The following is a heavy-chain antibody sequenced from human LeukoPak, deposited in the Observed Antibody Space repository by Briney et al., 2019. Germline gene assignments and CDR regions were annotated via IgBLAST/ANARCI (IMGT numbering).Heavy chain of an antibody. CDR2: INHSGST. CDR1: GGSFSGYY. CDR3: ARAALYYFDY. J-gene: IGHJ4*02. Sequence: SETLSLTCAVYGGSFSGYYWSWIRQPPGKGLEWIGEINHSGSTNYSPSLKSRVTISVDTSKNQFSLKLSSVTAADTAVYYCARAALYYFDYWGQGTLVTVSS. V-gene: IGHV4-34*01. D-gene: IGHD3-10*01.